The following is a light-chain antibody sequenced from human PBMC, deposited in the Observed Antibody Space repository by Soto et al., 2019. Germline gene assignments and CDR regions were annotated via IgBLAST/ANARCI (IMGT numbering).Light chain of an antibody. CDR1: QSVSTNS. Sequence: EIVFTQSPGTLSLSPGERATLSCRASQSVSTNSLAWYQQKPGQAPRLLIYGASSRATGIPDRFSGSGSGTDFTLTISRLEPEDFAVYYCQQYGSSPGTFGQGTKV. V-gene: IGKV3-20*01. CDR3: QQYGSSPGT. J-gene: IGKJ1*01. CDR2: GAS.